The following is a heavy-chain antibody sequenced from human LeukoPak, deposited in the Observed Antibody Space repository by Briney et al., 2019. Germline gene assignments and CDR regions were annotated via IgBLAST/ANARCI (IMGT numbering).Heavy chain of an antibody. CDR1: GFTFSSYS. Sequence: AGGSLRLSCAASGFTFSSYSMNWVRQAPGKGLEWVSYISSSSSTIYYADSVKGRFTISRDNSENTLYLQMHSLRLEDTAVYYCAKDPRGVGARGSWGQGTLVAVSS. V-gene: IGHV3-48*04. D-gene: IGHD1-26*01. CDR3: AKDPRGVGARGS. J-gene: IGHJ5*02. CDR2: ISSSSSTI.